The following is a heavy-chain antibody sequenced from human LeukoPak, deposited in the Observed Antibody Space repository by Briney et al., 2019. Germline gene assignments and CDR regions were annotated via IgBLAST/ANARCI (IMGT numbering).Heavy chain of an antibody. D-gene: IGHD2/OR15-2a*01. CDR2: ISDDGGRK. V-gene: IGHV3-30*04. CDR1: GFTFSTYS. CDR3: GTNHKIAPNNFDY. Sequence: GGSLRLSCTVSGFTFSTYSMHWVRQAPGKGLEWVTVISDDGGRKYYTDSVKGRFTISRDNSKNTLYLQMTSLRAEDTAVIYCGTNHKIAPNNFDYWGQGTLVTVSS. J-gene: IGHJ4*02.